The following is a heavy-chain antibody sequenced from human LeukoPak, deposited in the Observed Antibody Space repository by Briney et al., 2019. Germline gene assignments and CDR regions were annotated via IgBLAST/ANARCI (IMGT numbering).Heavy chain of an antibody. CDR3: ARATPGGKYYYYYYMDV. CDR2: ISGSGGNT. CDR1: GFTFSTYA. V-gene: IGHV3-23*01. J-gene: IGHJ6*03. Sequence: PGGSLRLSCAASGFTFSTYAMNWVRQAPGEGLEWVSGISGSGGNTYYADSVKGRFTISRDNSKNTLYLQMNSLRAEDTVVYYCARATPGGKYYYYYYMDVWGKGTTVTVSS. D-gene: IGHD4-23*01.